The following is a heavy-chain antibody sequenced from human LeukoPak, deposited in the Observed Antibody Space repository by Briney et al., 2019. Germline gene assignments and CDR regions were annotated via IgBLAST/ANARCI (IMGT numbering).Heavy chain of an antibody. J-gene: IGHJ4*02. CDR2: IYPGDSDT. CDR3: ASLRKGLRLSPYFDY. CDR1: GYSFTSYW. V-gene: IGHV5-51*01. Sequence: GESLKISCKGSGYSFTSYWIGWVRQMPGKGLEWMGIIYPGDSDTRYSPSFQGQVTISADKSISTAYLQWSSLKASDTAMYHCASLRKGLRLSPYFDYWGQGTLVTVSS. D-gene: IGHD5-12*01.